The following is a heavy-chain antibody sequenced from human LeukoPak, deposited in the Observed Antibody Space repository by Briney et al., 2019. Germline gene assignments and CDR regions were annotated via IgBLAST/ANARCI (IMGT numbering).Heavy chain of an antibody. CDR3: ARLSIASTVTTPHWFDP. D-gene: IGHD4-17*01. V-gene: IGHV5-51*01. CDR2: IYPGDSDT. J-gene: IGHJ5*02. Sequence: GASLKISCKGSGYRFTSYWIGWVRQMPGKGLEWMGIIYPGDSDTRYSPSFQGQVTISADKSISTAYLQWSSLKASDTAMYYCARLSIASTVTTPHWFDPWGQGTLVTVSS. CDR1: GYRFTSYW.